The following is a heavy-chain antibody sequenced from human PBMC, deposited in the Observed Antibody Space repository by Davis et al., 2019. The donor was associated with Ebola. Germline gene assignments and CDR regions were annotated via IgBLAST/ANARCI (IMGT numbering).Heavy chain of an antibody. J-gene: IGHJ3*02. Sequence: GESLKISCAASGFTFSSYSMHWVRQAPGKGLEWVSSISSSSSYIHYADSVKGRFTISRDNAKNSLYLQMYSLGAEDTAVYYCARDEGLEIQQRESAFDIWGQGTMVTVSS. D-gene: IGHD5-24*01. CDR1: GFTFSSYS. CDR2: ISSSSSYI. CDR3: ARDEGLEIQQRESAFDI. V-gene: IGHV3-21*01.